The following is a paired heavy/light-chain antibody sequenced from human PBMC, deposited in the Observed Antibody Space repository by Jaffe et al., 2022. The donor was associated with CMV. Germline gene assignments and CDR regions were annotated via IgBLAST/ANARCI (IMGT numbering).Heavy chain of an antibody. Sequence: EVQLVESGGGLVQPGESLRLSCAASGFTFSDHSMDWVRQAPGKGLEWISFISESGSITHYADSVKGRFTISRDNAKKSLYLQLNNLRDEDAAMYYCVRDGGKQQLLLPIWGQGTMVSVSS. CDR3: VRDGGKQQLLLPI. V-gene: IGHV3-48*02. J-gene: IGHJ3*02. D-gene: IGHD6-13*01. CDR1: GFTFSDHS. CDR2: ISESGSIT.
Light chain of an antibody. CDR2: KAS. J-gene: IGKJ1*01. CDR1: QSIGDW. Sequence: DIQMTQSPSTLSASVGDRVTITCRASQSIGDWLAWYQQKPGKAPKVLIYKASRLDSGVPSRFSGSGSGTEFTLTINSLQPDDFATYYCQQYVSIWSFGQGTKVEIK. CDR3: QQYVSIWS. V-gene: IGKV1-5*03.